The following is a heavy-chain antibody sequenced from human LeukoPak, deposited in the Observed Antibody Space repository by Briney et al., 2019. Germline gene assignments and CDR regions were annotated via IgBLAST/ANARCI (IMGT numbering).Heavy chain of an antibody. CDR2: IIHIFGSA. CDR3: ARVLWFGAPHAFDI. D-gene: IGHD3-10*01. J-gene: IGHJ3*02. Sequence: SVKVSCKASGGTFSSYASICVRQAPGQGREWMGGIIHIFGSANYAQKFQGRVTITADKSTSTAYMELSSLRSEDTAVYSCARVLWFGAPHAFDIWGQGTMVTVSS. CDR1: GGTFSSYA. V-gene: IGHV1-69*06.